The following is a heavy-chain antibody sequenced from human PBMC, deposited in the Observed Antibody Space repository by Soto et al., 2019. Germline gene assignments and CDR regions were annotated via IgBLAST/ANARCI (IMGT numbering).Heavy chain of an antibody. J-gene: IGHJ6*02. CDR1: GYTFTSYG. CDR2: ISAYNGNT. CDR3: AEHSSSSGGYYSSGMAV. V-gene: IGHV1-18*01. Sequence: EASVKVTCKASGYTFTSYGISWVRQAPGQGLEWMGWISAYNGNTNYAQKLQGRVTMTTDTSTSTAYMELRSLRSDDKAVYYCAEHSSSSGGYYSSGMAVWGHVTTVSGS. D-gene: IGHD6-6*01.